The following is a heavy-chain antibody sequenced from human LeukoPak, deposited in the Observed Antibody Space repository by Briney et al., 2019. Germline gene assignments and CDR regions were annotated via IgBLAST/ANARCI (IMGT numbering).Heavy chain of an antibody. CDR3: ARGGELYCSSTSCYENYYYYYMDV. CDR1: GYTFTSHG. V-gene: IGHV1-18*01. CDR2: ISAYNGNT. J-gene: IGHJ6*03. Sequence: ASVKVSCKASGYTFTSHGISWVRQAPGQGLEWMGWISAYNGNTNYAQKLQGRVTMTTDTSTSTAYMELSRLRSDDTAVYYCARGGELYCSSTSCYENYYYYYMDVWGKGTTVTISS. D-gene: IGHD2-2*01.